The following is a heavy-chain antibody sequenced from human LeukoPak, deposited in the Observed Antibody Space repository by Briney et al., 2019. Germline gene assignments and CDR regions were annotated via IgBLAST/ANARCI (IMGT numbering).Heavy chain of an antibody. Sequence: SETLSPTCAVSGYSISSGYYWGWIRQPPGKGLEWIGSIYHSGSTYYNPSLKSRVTISVDTSKNQFSLKLSSVTAADTAVYYCARQYYNMGATPNWFDPWGQGTLVTVSS. J-gene: IGHJ5*02. D-gene: IGHD1-26*01. CDR2: IYHSGST. V-gene: IGHV4-38-2*01. CDR3: ARQYYNMGATPNWFDP. CDR1: GYSISSGYY.